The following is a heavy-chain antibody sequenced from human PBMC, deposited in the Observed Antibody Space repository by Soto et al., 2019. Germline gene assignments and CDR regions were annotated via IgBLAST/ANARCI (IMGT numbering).Heavy chain of an antibody. CDR2: ISYDGSST. Sequence: GGSLRLSSAASGVNLISYGMHWVRQAPGKGLEWVAVISYDGSSTYYADSVKGRFTISRDNSKNTLYLQMNSLRAEDTAVYYGVFSDSSGLDYWGQGTLVTVSS. D-gene: IGHD3-22*01. CDR1: GVNLISYG. V-gene: IGHV3-30*03. CDR3: VFSDSSGLDY. J-gene: IGHJ4*02.